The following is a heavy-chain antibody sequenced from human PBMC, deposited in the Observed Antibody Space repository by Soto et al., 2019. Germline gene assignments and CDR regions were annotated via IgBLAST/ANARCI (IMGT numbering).Heavy chain of an antibody. Sequence: PSETLSLTCTVFGGSISSSSYYWGWIRQPPGKGLEWIGSIYYSGSTYYNPSLKSRVTISVDTSKNQFSLKLSSVTAADTAVYYCARSWYCSSTSCYGTFDYWGQGTLVTVSS. V-gene: IGHV4-39*01. CDR2: IYYSGST. J-gene: IGHJ4*02. D-gene: IGHD2-2*01. CDR3: ARSWYCSSTSCYGTFDY. CDR1: GGSISSSSYY.